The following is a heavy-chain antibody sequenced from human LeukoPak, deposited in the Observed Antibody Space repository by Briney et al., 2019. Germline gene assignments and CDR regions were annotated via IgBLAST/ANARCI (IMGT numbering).Heavy chain of an antibody. CDR1: GFTFSDYA. D-gene: IGHD6-19*01. V-gene: IGHV3-23*01. CDR2: IKSSGNRT. CDR3: ARGSTQYSSGWYGLDY. J-gene: IGHJ4*02. Sequence: GGSLRLSCAASGFTFSDYATSWVRLAPGEGLVWISGIKSSGNRTDYADSVKGRFTISRDNSKNTLYLQMNSLRAEDTAVNYCARGSTQYSSGWYGLDYWGQGTLVTVSS.